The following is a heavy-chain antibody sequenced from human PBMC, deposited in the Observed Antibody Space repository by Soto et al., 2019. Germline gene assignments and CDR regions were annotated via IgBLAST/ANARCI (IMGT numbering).Heavy chain of an antibody. V-gene: IGHV1-18*01. J-gene: IGHJ4*02. Sequence: ASVKVSCKASGYTFTSYGISWVRQAPGQGLEWMGWISAYNGNTNYEQKLQGRVTMTTDTSTSTAYMELRSLRSDDTAVYYCARDFFHSSGYYYVPAPGYWGQGTLVTVSS. CDR2: ISAYNGNT. D-gene: IGHD3-22*01. CDR1: GYTFTSYG. CDR3: ARDFFHSSGYYYVPAPGY.